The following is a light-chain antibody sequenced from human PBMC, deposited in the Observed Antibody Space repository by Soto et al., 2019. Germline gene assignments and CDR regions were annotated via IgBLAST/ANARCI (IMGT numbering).Light chain of an antibody. CDR2: DAS. CDR1: QSVSRN. Sequence: DIVMTQSPVTLSVSPGERATFSCRASQSVSRNLAWYQQKPGQAPRLLIYDASTRATGVPARFSGSGSGTEFTLTISSLQSEDSAFYYCQQYNNWPPWTFGQGTKVEIK. V-gene: IGKV3-15*01. J-gene: IGKJ1*01. CDR3: QQYNNWPPWT.